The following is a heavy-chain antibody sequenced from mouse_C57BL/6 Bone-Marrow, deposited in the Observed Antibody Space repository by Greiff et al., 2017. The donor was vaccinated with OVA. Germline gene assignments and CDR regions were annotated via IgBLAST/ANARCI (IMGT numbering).Heavy chain of an antibody. CDR3: ARALPDNY. CDR1: GFTFSSYA. D-gene: IGHD5-5*01. Sequence: EVMLVESGGGLVKPGGSLKLSCAASGFTFSSYAMSWVRQTPEKRLEWVATISDGGSYTYYPDNVKGRFTISRDNAKNNLYLQMSHLKSEDTAMYYCARALPDNYWGQGTTLTVSS. J-gene: IGHJ2*01. V-gene: IGHV5-4*03. CDR2: ISDGGSYT.